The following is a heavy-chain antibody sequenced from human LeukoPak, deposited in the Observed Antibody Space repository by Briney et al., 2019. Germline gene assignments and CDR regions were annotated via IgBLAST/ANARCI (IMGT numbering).Heavy chain of an antibody. CDR2: ISYSGST. CDR1: GDSMTNYY. CDR3: ARGRKYHSNYGGHWFDP. Sequence: SETLSLTCTVSGDSMTNYYWSWLRQPPGKGLEWIGYISYSGSTNYNPSLKSRVTISIDTSKNQFSLKLSSVTAADTAVYYCARGRKYHSNYGGHWFDPWGQGTLVTVSS. V-gene: IGHV4-59*08. J-gene: IGHJ5*02. D-gene: IGHD4-11*01.